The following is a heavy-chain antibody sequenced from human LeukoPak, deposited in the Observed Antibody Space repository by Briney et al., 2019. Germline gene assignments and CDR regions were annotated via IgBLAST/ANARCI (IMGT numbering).Heavy chain of an antibody. V-gene: IGHV3-53*01. Sequence: GGSLRLSCAASGFTVSSNYMSWVRQAPGKGLEWVSVIYSGGSTYYADSVKGRFTISRDNSKNTLYLQMNSLRAEDTAVYYCARGLGYYYGSGSPPAYGMDVWGQGTTVTVSS. CDR3: ARGLGYYYGSGSPPAYGMDV. CDR2: IYSGGST. CDR1: GFTVSSNY. D-gene: IGHD3-10*01. J-gene: IGHJ6*02.